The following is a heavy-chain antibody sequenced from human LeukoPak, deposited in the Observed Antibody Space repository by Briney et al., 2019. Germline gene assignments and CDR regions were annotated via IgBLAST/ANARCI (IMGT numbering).Heavy chain of an antibody. CDR2: IYYSGST. CDR3: AREDSGTYRYYFDY. CDR1: GGSISNYY. D-gene: IGHD1-26*01. V-gene: IGHV4-59*01. J-gene: IGHJ4*02. Sequence: SETLSLTCTVSGGSISNYYWSWIRQPPGKGLEWIGYIYYSGSTNYNPSLKSRVTISVDTSKNQFSLKLSSVTAADTAVYYCAREDSGTYRYYFDYWGQGTLVTVSS.